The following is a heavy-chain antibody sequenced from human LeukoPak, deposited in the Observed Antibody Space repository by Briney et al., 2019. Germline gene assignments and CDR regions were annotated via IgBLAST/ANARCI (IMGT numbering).Heavy chain of an antibody. CDR1: GYTFTGYY. D-gene: IGHD6-6*01. CDR2: INPNSGGT. CDR3: ARELRAARPFDP. Sequence: ASVEVSCKASGYTFTGYYMHWVRQAPGQGLEWMGWINPNSGGTNYAQKFQGRVTMTRDTSISTAYMELSRLRSDDTAVYYCARELRAARPFDPWGQGTLVTVSS. V-gene: IGHV1-2*02. J-gene: IGHJ5*02.